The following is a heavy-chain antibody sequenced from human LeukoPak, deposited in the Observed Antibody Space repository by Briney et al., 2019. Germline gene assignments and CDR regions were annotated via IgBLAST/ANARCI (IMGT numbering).Heavy chain of an antibody. CDR2: IYFGGTT. D-gene: IGHD6-19*01. V-gene: IGHV4-59*11. Sequence: SETLSLTCTVSGASTSSHFWSWMRQPPGKGLEWIGNIYFGGTTNYNPSLNSRVTMSLDTSKNQLSLQLTSVTAADTAVYYCTKATKSLAFDSWGRGTLVTASA. CDR3: TKATKSLAFDS. J-gene: IGHJ4*02. CDR1: GASTSSHF.